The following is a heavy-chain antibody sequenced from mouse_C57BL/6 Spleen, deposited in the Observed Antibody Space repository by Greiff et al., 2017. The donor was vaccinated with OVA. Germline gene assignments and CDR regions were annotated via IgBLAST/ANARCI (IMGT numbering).Heavy chain of an antibody. CDR1: GYTFTDYY. V-gene: IGHV1-26*01. J-gene: IGHJ2*01. CDR3: ARRGLRYSNYFDY. Sequence: EVQLQQSGPELVKPGASVKISCKASGYTFTDYYMNWVKQSHGKSLEWIGDINPNNGGTSYNQKFKGKATLTVDKSSSTAYMELRSLTSEDSAVYYCARRGLRYSNYFDYWGQGTTLTVSS. D-gene: IGHD1-1*01. CDR2: INPNNGGT.